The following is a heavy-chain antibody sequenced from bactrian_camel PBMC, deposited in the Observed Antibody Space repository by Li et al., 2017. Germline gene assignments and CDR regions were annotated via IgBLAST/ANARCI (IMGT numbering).Heavy chain of an antibody. CDR2: IDSDGTT. CDR3: AADFERMTAIQVLSAWPNY. Sequence: HVQLVESGGGSVQPGGSLRLSCAASGYTRSPYSMGWFRQAPGKKREGVAAIDSDGTTSYADSVKGRFTISKDNAKNTLYLQMNSLKPEDTAMYYCAADFERMTAIQVLSAWPNYWGQGTQVTVS. J-gene: IGHJ4*01. CDR1: GYTRSPYS. D-gene: IGHD3*01. V-gene: IGHV3S53*01.